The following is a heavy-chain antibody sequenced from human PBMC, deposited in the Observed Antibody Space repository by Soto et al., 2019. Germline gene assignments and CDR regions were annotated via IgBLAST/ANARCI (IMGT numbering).Heavy chain of an antibody. CDR3: ARAPSFTWYASVWFDP. CDR2: IDHSGST. V-gene: IGHV4-34*02. D-gene: IGHD6-13*01. J-gene: IGHJ5*02. Sequence: QVQLQQWGAGLLKPSETLSLTCAVYGGSFSDYYWTWIRQPPGKGLEWIGEIDHSGSTNYNPSLKSRVTMSVDTSKNHFALKLSAVTAADTAVYYCARAPSFTWYASVWFDPWGQGTLATVSS. CDR1: GGSFSDYY.